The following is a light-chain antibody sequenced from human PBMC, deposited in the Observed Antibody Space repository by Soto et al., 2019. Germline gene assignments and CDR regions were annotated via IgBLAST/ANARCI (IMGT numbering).Light chain of an antibody. J-gene: IGLJ1*01. CDR2: EVS. Sequence: QSALTQPPSASGSPGQSVTISCTGTSSDVGGYNYVSWYQQHPGKAPKLMMYEVSERPSGVRDRFSGSTSGNTASLTVSGLQAEDEEYYYCSSYAGSNNFVFGTGTKLTVL. V-gene: IGLV2-8*01. CDR3: SSYAGSNNFV. CDR1: SSDVGGYNY.